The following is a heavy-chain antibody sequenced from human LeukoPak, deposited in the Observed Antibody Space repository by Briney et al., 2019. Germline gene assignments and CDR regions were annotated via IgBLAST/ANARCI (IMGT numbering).Heavy chain of an antibody. CDR1: GFTFSSYT. CDR3: ASGTTGTTGFNY. J-gene: IGHJ4*02. CDR2: ISSGSGYI. D-gene: IGHD1-7*01. V-gene: IGHV3-21*01. Sequence: GGSLRLSCTASGFTFSSYTMNWVRQAPGKGLEWLSSISSGSGYIFYADSMKGRFTISRDNAKNSLNLQMSSLRAEDTAVYYSASGTTGTTGFNYWGQGTLVTVSS.